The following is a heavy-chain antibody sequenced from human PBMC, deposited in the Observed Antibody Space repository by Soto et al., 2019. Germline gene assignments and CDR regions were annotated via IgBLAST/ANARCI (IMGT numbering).Heavy chain of an antibody. CDR3: TGPTPFFNY. D-gene: IGHD1-1*01. V-gene: IGHV3-23*01. CDR2: ITGSSDTT. Sequence: RWSLRLSCAASGSSCVDYVMSWFRQAPGKGLEWVSGITGSSDTTYYADSVKGRFTISRDNSKNTLFLQMNSLTGDDTAVYYCTGPTPFFNYWRRGTLVTVSS. J-gene: IGHJ4*02. CDR1: GSSCVDYV.